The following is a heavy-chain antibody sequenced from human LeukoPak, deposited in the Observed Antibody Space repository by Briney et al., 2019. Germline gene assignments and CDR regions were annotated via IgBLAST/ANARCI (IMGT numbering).Heavy chain of an antibody. D-gene: IGHD3-9*01. V-gene: IGHV3-7*01. J-gene: IGHJ4*02. CDR2: IKHDGVEK. CDR1: GFTFDRHY. Sequence: GGSLRLSCAASGFTFDRHYMTWVRQAPGKGLEWVATIKHDGVEKHYVDSVKGRFTISRDNAENSLYLQMNSLRAEDTAVYYCARDRGYDTLTGYPYYFDYWGQGTLVTVSS. CDR3: ARDRGYDTLTGYPYYFDY.